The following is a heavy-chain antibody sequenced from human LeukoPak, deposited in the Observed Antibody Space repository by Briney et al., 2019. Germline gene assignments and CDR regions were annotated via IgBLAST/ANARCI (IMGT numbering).Heavy chain of an antibody. V-gene: IGHV4-4*02. D-gene: IGHD3-22*01. Sequence: PSETLSLTCAVSGGSSSSSNWWSWDRQPPGRGLEWIGEIYHSGSTNYNPSLKSRVTISVDKSKNQFSLKLSSVTAADTAVYYCASWLRSLDAFDIWGQGTMVTVSS. CDR3: ASWLRSLDAFDI. CDR1: GGSSSSSNW. CDR2: IYHSGST. J-gene: IGHJ3*02.